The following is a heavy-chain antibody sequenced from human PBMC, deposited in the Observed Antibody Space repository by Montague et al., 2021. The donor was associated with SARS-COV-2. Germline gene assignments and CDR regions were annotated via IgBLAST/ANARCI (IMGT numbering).Heavy chain of an antibody. Sequence: SETLSLTCTVSGGSISNYHWNWIRQPPGKGLEWIAYIYYSGSTNXNPSLRSRVTISVDTSRNQFSLRLTSVTAADTAVYYCARQLRVRRTWQVGDYNHYGMDVWGQGTTVSVSS. CDR1: GGSISNYH. CDR3: ARQLRVRRTWQVGDYNHYGMDV. J-gene: IGHJ6*02. D-gene: IGHD3-10*01. V-gene: IGHV4-59*08. CDR2: IYYSGST.